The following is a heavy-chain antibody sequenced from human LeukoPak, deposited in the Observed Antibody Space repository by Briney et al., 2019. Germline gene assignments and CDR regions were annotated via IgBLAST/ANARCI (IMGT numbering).Heavy chain of an antibody. CDR1: GFTFSSYG. CDR2: ISYDGSNK. D-gene: IGHD4-17*01. V-gene: IGHV3-30*18. CDR3: AKLGGGGMTTVTPSDY. Sequence: PGRSLGLSCAASGFTFSSYGMHWVRQAPGKGLEWVAVISYDGSNKYYADSVKGRFTISRDNSKNTLYLQMNSLRAEDTAVYYCAKLGGGGMTTVTPSDYWGQGTLVTVSS. J-gene: IGHJ4*02.